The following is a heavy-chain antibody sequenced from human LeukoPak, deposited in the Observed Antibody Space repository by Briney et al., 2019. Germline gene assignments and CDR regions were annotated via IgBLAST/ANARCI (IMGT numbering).Heavy chain of an antibody. CDR3: ARDSGRRELGMFDY. J-gene: IGHJ4*02. V-gene: IGHV3-13*01. Sequence: GGSLRLSCAASGFTFSNYDLHWVAQPTGGGLEGAPGIGTAGDTYYPGSVKGRFTISRENAKNSLYLQMNSLRAGDTAVYYCARDSGRRELGMFDYWGQGTLVTVSS. CDR1: GFTFSNYD. D-gene: IGHD7-27*01. CDR2: IGTAGDT.